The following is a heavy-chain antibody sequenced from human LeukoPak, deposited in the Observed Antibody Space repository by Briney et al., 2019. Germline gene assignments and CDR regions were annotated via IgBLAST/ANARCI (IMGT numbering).Heavy chain of an antibody. V-gene: IGHV1-69*13. CDR2: VIPIFVLT. Sequence: VKVSCTASRGSLSRFALYWVRQTPGQELEWMGGVIPIFVLTNYAQKFQVRVTITADESTNTAYMRLNSLRSEETGVYYCARVMVVAGNGGYFVYWGQGTLVTVSS. CDR1: RGSLSRFA. J-gene: IGHJ1*01. D-gene: IGHD2-15*01. CDR3: ARVMVVAGNGGYFVY.